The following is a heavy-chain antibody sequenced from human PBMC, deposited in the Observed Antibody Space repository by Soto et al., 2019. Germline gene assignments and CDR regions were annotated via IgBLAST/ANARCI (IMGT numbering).Heavy chain of an antibody. CDR3: ARDRGRPFFFIVVVQAANFGAFDYYGMDV. CDR2: INPSGGST. J-gene: IGHJ6*02. D-gene: IGHD2-2*01. Sequence: ASVKVSCKASGYTFTSYYMHWVRQAPGQGLEWMGIINPSGGSTSYAQKFQGRVTMTRDTSTSTVYMELSSLRSEDTAVHYCARDRGRPFFFIVVVQAANFGAFDYYGMDVWG. CDR1: GYTFTSYY. V-gene: IGHV1-46*03.